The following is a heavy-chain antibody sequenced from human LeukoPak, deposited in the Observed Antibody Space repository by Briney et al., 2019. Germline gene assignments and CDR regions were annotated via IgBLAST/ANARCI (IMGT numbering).Heavy chain of an antibody. CDR1: GGSISSYY. D-gene: IGHD3-10*01. J-gene: IGHJ3*01. V-gene: IGHV4-59*01. CDR2: IYYSGST. Sequence: SETLSLTCTVSGGSISSYYWSWIRQPPGKGLEWIGYIYYSGSTNYIPSLKSRITISVDTSKKQFSLKTRSVTAADTAVYYCARAEYYYAVGAFDLWGQGTVVTVSS. CDR3: ARAEYYYAVGAFDL.